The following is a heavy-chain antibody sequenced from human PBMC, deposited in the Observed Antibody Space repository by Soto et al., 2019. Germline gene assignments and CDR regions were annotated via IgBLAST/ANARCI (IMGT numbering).Heavy chain of an antibody. CDR1: GFTLSNYA. D-gene: IGHD2-15*01. CDR2: ISSDSRYI. V-gene: IGHV3-48*02. Sequence: GGSLRLSCAASGFTLSNYAVNWVRQAPGKGLEWVSYISSDSRYIYHGDSVKGRFTISRDNARNSVYLQMNSLRDEDTAVYYCARIKLVDFFFINVDVYDMDLWGQGTPVTVSS. J-gene: IGHJ6*02. CDR3: ARIKLVDFFFINVDVYDMDL.